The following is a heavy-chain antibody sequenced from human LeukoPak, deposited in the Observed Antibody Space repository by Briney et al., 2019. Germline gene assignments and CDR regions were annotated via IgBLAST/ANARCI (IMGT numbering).Heavy chain of an antibody. D-gene: IGHD3-16*01. J-gene: IGHJ3*02. V-gene: IGHV3-13*01. CDR1: GYTFSDYD. CDR2: IGTVGDT. Sequence: GGTLRLSCAASGYTFSDYDMHWVRQVTGRGLEWVSTIGTVGDTYYRDSVKGRFTISRENANNSLYLQMNSLRGGDTAVYYCARFGPDAFDIWGPGTMATVSS. CDR3: ARFGPDAFDI.